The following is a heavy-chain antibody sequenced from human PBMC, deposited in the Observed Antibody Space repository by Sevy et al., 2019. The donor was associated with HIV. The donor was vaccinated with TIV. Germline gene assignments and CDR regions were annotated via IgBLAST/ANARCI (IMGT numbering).Heavy chain of an antibody. D-gene: IGHD2-21*02. Sequence: SETLSLTCTVSGGSVRSGAYYWSWVRQPPGKGLESIGYIYYSGHTNYNPSLKSRATLSVDTSKNQFSLKLNSMTAADTAVYYCARVVVTSGNEYYYGMDVWGQGTTVTVSS. V-gene: IGHV4-61*08. CDR3: ARVVVTSGNEYYYGMDV. J-gene: IGHJ6*02. CDR1: GGSVRSGAYY. CDR2: IYYSGHT.